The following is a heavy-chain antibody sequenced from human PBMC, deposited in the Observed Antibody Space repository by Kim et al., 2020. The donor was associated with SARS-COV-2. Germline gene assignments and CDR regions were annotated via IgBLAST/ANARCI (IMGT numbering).Heavy chain of an antibody. CDR2: ISGDGGST. CDR1: GFTFDDYA. D-gene: IGHD1-7*01. Sequence: GGSLRLSCAASGFTFDDYAMHWVRQAPGKGLEWVSLISGDGGSTYYADSVKGRFTISRDNSKNSLYLQMNSLRTEDTALYYCAKDPSELELPGSLDYWGQGTLVTVSS. V-gene: IGHV3-43*02. CDR3: AKDPSELELPGSLDY. J-gene: IGHJ4*02.